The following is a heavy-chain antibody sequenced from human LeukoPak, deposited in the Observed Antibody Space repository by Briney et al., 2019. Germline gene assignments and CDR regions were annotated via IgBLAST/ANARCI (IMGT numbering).Heavy chain of an antibody. CDR2: ISAYNGNT. D-gene: IGHD3-22*01. V-gene: IGHV1-18*01. J-gene: IGHJ4*02. CDR1: GYTFTSYG. CDR3: AREYYYDSSGYLGY. Sequence: ASVKVSCKASGYTFTSYGISWVRQAPGQGLEWMGWISAYNGNTNYAQKLQGRVTMTTDTSTGTAYMELRSLRSDDTAVYYCAREYYYDSSGYLGYWGQGTLVTVSS.